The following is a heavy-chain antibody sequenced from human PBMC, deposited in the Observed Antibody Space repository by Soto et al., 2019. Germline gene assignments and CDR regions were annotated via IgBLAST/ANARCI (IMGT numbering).Heavy chain of an antibody. CDR1: GGSISSGDYY. J-gene: IGHJ6*02. V-gene: IGHV4-30-4*01. CDR3: GPLRFGVERARLAV. Sequence: SETLSLTCTISGGSISSGDYYWSWIRQPPGKGLEWIGYIYYSGSTSYNASLKSRTSISADPSNNQFSLKLHSLTAADTAVYFCGPLRFGVERARLAVWAPGTSDPVS. CDR2: IYYSGST. D-gene: IGHD3-3*01.